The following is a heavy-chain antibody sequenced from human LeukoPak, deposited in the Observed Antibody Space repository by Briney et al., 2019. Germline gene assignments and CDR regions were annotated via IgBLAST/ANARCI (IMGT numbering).Heavy chain of an antibody. Sequence: QPGGSLRLTCAASGFTFSSYAMSWVRQAPGKGLEWVSAISGSGGSTYYADSVKGRFTISRDNSKNTLYLQMNNLRAEDTAVYYCATEGKTRTWNYYQAKPVYWGQGTLVTVSS. CDR2: ISGSGGST. CDR1: GFTFSSYA. V-gene: IGHV3-23*01. D-gene: IGHD1-7*01. CDR3: ATEGKTRTWNYYQAKPVY. J-gene: IGHJ4*02.